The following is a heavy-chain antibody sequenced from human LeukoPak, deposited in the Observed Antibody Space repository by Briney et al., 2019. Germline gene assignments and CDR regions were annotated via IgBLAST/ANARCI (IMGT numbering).Heavy chain of an antibody. CDR1: GFTFSSYS. CDR3: ARSRGDPEFDY. V-gene: IGHV3-21*01. D-gene: IGHD2-21*02. CDR2: ISSSSSYI. Sequence: GGSLRLSCAASGFTFSSYSMNWVRQAPGKGLEWVSSISSSSSYIYYADSVKGRFTISRDNAKNSLYLQMNSRRAEDTAVYYCARSRGDPEFDYWGQGTLVTVSS. J-gene: IGHJ4*02.